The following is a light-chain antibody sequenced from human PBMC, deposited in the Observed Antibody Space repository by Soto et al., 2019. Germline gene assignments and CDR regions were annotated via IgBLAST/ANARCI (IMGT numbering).Light chain of an antibody. J-gene: IGLJ3*02. CDR1: SSDVGGYNY. Sequence: QSVLTQPASVSGSPGQSITISCTGTSSDVGGYNYVSWYQQHPGKAPKLMIYDVSNRPSGVSNRFSGSKSGNTASLTISGLQAEDEADYYCSSYTSSRLWVFGGGTKVTVL. CDR2: DVS. V-gene: IGLV2-14*01. CDR3: SSYTSSRLWV.